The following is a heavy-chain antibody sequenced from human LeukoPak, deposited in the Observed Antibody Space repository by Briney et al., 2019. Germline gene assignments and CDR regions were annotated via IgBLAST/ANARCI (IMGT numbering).Heavy chain of an antibody. CDR1: GFTFSDYY. CDR2: ISSSGSTI. D-gene: IGHD3-22*01. CDR3: ARGDTDYYDSSGYY. V-gene: IGHV3-11*01. Sequence: GGSLRLSCAASGFTFSDYYMSWIRQAPGKGMEWVSYISSSGSTIYYADSVKGRFTISRDNAKNSLYLQMNSLRAEDTALYYCARGDTDYYDSSGYYWGQGTLVTVSS. J-gene: IGHJ4*02.